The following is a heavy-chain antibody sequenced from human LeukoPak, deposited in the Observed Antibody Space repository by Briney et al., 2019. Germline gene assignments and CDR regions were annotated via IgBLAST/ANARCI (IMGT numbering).Heavy chain of an antibody. CDR2: IYTSGST. D-gene: IGHD6-6*01. Sequence: PSETLSLTCTVSGGSISSYYWSWIRQPAGKGLEWIGRIYTSGSTNYNPFLKSRVTMSVDTSKNQFSLKLSSVTAADTAVYYCARIGSSSSLDAFDIWGQGTVVTVSS. CDR1: GGSISSYY. J-gene: IGHJ3*02. CDR3: ARIGSSSSLDAFDI. V-gene: IGHV4-4*07.